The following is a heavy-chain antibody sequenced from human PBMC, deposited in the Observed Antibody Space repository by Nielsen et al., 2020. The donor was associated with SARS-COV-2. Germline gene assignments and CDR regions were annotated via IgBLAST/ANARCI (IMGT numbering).Heavy chain of an antibody. CDR3: ARDGSTVTTGIDY. J-gene: IGHJ4*02. V-gene: IGHV4-34*01. CDR1: GGSFSGYY. Sequence: SETLSLTCAVYGGSFSGYYWSWIRQPPGKGLEWIGEINHSGSTYYNPSLKSRVTISVDTSKNQFSLKLSSVTAADTAVYYCARDGSTVTTGIDYWGQGTLVTVSS. D-gene: IGHD4-11*01. CDR2: INHSGST.